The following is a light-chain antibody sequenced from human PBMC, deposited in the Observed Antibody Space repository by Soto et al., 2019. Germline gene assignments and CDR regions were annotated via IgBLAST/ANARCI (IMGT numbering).Light chain of an antibody. J-gene: IGKJ1*01. CDR3: QHYNTYPWT. Sequence: DIQMTQSPSTLSASVGDRVTVTCRASQSISSWLAWYQQKAGKAPKLLIYKASALESGVPSRFSGSGSGTEFTLTISSLEPEDFATYYCQHYNTYPWTFGQRTKVEIK. CDR2: KAS. V-gene: IGKV1-5*03. CDR1: QSISSW.